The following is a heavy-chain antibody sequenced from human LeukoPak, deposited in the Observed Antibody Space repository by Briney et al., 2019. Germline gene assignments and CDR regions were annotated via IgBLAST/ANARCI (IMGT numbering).Heavy chain of an antibody. J-gene: IGHJ6*02. CDR2: ISSSGGTI. V-gene: IGHV3-48*04. Sequence: GGSLRLSCAASGFTFSSYSMNWVRQAPGKGLEWVSYISSSGGTIYYADSVKGRFTISRDNAKNSLYLQMNSLRAEDTAVYYCASSSFDYYGMDVWGQGTTVTVSS. CDR3: ASSSFDYYGMDV. D-gene: IGHD3-10*01. CDR1: GFTFSSYS.